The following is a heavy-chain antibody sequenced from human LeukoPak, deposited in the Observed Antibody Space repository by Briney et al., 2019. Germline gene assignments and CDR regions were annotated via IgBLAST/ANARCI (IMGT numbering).Heavy chain of an antibody. CDR1: GFTFSSYG. CDR2: ISYDGSNK. CDR3: ARGGSGSYYY. J-gene: IGHJ4*02. D-gene: IGHD1-26*01. V-gene: IGHV3-30*03. Sequence: GGSLRLSCAASGFTFSSYGMHWVRQAPGKGLEWVAVISYDGSNKYYADSVKGRFTISRDNSKNTLYLQMNSLRAEDTAVYYCARGGSGSYYYWGQGTLVTVSS.